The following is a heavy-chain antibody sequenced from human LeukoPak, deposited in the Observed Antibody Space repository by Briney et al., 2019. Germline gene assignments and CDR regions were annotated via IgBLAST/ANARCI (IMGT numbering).Heavy chain of an antibody. V-gene: IGHV3-48*01. D-gene: IGHD4-17*01. CDR3: ARENSGGDYVFDY. CDR2: ISSSSSTI. Sequence: PGGSLRHSCAASGFTFSSYSMNWVRQAPGKGLEWVSYISSSSSTIYYADSVKGRFTISRDNAKNSLYLQMNSLRAEDTAVYYCARENSGGDYVFDYWGQGTLVTVSS. J-gene: IGHJ4*02. CDR1: GFTFSSYS.